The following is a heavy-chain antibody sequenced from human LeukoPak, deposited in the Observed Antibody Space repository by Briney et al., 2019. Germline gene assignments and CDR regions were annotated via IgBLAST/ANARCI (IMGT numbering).Heavy chain of an antibody. CDR2: ISGSGGST. Sequence: PGGSLRLSCAASRFTFSSYDMNWVRQAPGKGLESVSAISGSGGSTYYADSVKGRFTISRDNSKNTLYLQMNSLRAEDTAVYYCAKDQEGVPAAYNFDYWGQGTLVTVSS. J-gene: IGHJ4*02. V-gene: IGHV3-23*01. CDR1: RFTFSSYD. D-gene: IGHD2-2*01. CDR3: AKDQEGVPAAYNFDY.